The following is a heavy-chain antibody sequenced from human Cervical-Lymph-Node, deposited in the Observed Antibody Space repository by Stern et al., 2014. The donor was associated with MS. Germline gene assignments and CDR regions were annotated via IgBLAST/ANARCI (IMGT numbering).Heavy chain of an antibody. J-gene: IGHJ4*02. V-gene: IGHV3-21*01. CDR1: GFTFSTWS. CDR2: ISSTGSYI. D-gene: IGHD3-10*01. CDR3: ARAFSGTSDY. Sequence: VQLVESGGGLVKPGGSLRLSCAASGFTFSTWSMHWVRPAPGKGLEWVSSISSTGSYISYADSVKGRFTSSRDNAKNSLYLQMNNLRAEDSAVYYCARAFSGTSDYWGQGTLVTVSS.